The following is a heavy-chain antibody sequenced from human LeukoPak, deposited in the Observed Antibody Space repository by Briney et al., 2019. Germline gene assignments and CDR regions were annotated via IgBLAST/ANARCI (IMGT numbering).Heavy chain of an antibody. J-gene: IGHJ3*02. D-gene: IGHD4-17*01. CDR3: ARHDDYGRAFDI. CDR1: GGSISSYY. Sequence: SSETLCLTCTVSGGSISSYYWSWVRQPPGKGLEWIGYIYYSGSTDYNPSLKSRVTISVDTSKNQFSLKLSSVTAADTAVYYCARHDDYGRAFDIWGQGTMVTVSS. CDR2: IYYSGST. V-gene: IGHV4-59*08.